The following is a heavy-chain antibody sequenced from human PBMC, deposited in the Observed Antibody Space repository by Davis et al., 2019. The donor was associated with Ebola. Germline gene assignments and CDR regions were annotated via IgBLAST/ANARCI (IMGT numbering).Heavy chain of an antibody. CDR1: GGSFSGYY. CDR3: ARGGDSSSWYYYYGMDV. D-gene: IGHD6-13*01. J-gene: IGHJ6*02. CDR2: INHSGST. V-gene: IGHV4-34*01. Sequence: MPSETPSLTCAVYGGSFSGYYWSWIRQPPGKGLEWIGEINHSGSTNYNPSLKSRVTISVDTSKNQFSLKLSSVTAADTAVYYCARGGDSSSWYYYYGMDVWGQGTTVTVSS.